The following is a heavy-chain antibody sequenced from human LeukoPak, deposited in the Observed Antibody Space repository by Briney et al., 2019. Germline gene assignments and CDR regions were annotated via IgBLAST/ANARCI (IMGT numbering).Heavy chain of an antibody. CDR2: IKQDGSEK. D-gene: IGHD2-2*01. CDR1: GFTFSGYW. Sequence: PGGSLRLSCAASGFTFSGYWMSWVRQAPGKGLEWVANIKQDGSEKYYVDSVKGRFTISRDNAKNSLYLQMNSLRAEDTAVYYCARESRDCSSTSCPTGIAVAGMDYWGQGTLVTVSS. CDR3: ARESRDCSSTSCPTGIAVAGMDY. J-gene: IGHJ4*02. V-gene: IGHV3-7*01.